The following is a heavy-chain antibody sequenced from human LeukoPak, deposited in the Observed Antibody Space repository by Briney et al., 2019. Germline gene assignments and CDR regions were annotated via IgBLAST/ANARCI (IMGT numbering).Heavy chain of an antibody. CDR1: GYTFTGYY. V-gene: IGHV1-2*06. CDR3: AREKKGIAAAADY. CDR2: INPNSGGT. D-gene: IGHD6-13*01. Sequence: ASVKVSCKASGYTFTGYYMHWVRQAPGQGPEWMGRINPNSGGTNYAQKFQGRVTMTRDTSISTAYMELSKLRSDDTAVYYCAREKKGIAAAADYWGQGTLVTVSS. J-gene: IGHJ4*02.